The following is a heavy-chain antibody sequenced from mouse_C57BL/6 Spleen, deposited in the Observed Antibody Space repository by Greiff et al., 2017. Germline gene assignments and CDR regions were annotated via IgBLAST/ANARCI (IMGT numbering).Heavy chain of an antibody. CDR2: IYPGDGDT. CDR3: ARWEAY. J-gene: IGHJ3*01. V-gene: IGHV1-82*01. D-gene: IGHD4-1*01. CDR1: GYAFSSSW. Sequence: QVQLKQSGPELVKPGASVKISCKASGYAFSSSWMNWVKQRPGKGLEWIGRIYPGDGDTNYNGKFKGKATLTADKSSSTAYMQLSVLTSEDSAVYFCARWEAYWGQGTLVTVSA.